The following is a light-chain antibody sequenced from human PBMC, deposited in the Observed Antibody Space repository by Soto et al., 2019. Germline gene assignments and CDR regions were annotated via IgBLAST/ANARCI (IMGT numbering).Light chain of an antibody. CDR3: QSYDTSLSGYV. J-gene: IGLJ1*01. CDR2: SNN. CDR1: SSNLGAGND. V-gene: IGLV1-40*01. Sequence: QSVLTQPPSVSGAPGQRVTISCTGSSSNLGAGNDAHWYQQLPGTAPKLLMSSNNNRPSGVPDRFSGSKSGTSASLAITGLQAEDEADYYCQSYDTSLSGYVFGTGTKVTVL.